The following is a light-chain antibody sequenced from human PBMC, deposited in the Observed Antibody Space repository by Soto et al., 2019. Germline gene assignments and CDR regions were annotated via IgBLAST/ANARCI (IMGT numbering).Light chain of an antibody. CDR1: QSVTSN. V-gene: IGKV3-15*01. CDR3: QQYNDWPT. J-gene: IGKJ1*01. Sequence: VLPQSPDTLAVSPGEVATLSCWASQSVTSNLAWFQQQPGQAPRILIYGASTRATGIPARFSGSGSGTEFTLTISSLQSEDFAVYYCQQYNDWPTLGQGTKVDIK. CDR2: GAS.